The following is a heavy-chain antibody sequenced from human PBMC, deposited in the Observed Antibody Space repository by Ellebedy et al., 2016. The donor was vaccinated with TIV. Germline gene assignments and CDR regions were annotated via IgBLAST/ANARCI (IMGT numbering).Heavy chain of an antibody. CDR2: IWYDGGNK. CDR3: ARDNYYDPLDV. Sequence: PGGSLRLSCEASGFIFSTYGMHWVRQAPGKGLEWVAFIWYDGGNKYYADSVKGRFTISRDNAQNSLYLQMNSLRADDTAVYYCARDNYYDPLDVWGQGTMVTVSS. V-gene: IGHV3-33*01. CDR1: GFIFSTYG. J-gene: IGHJ3*01. D-gene: IGHD3-22*01.